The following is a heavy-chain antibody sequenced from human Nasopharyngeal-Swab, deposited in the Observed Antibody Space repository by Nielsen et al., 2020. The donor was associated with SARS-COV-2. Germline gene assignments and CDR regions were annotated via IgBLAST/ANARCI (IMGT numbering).Heavy chain of an antibody. CDR3: ARDAPAHYGAFY. D-gene: IGHD4-17*01. CDR2: VNEDGSRT. Sequence: GESLKISCVASGVIFSKYWMHWVRQAPGKGLVWVSRVNEDGSRTDYADSVKGRFTISRDNAKNTLYLQMDSLRGEDTAVYYCARDAPAHYGAFYWGRGTLVTVSS. V-gene: IGHV3-74*01. J-gene: IGHJ4*02. CDR1: GVIFSKYW.